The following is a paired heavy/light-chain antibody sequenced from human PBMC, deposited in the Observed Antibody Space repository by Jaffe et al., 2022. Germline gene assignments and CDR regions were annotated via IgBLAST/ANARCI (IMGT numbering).Light chain of an antibody. CDR2: GAS. V-gene: IGKV3-15*01. CDR3: QQYNNWPLG. J-gene: IGKJ1*01. Sequence: EIVMTQSPATLSVSPGERATLSCTASQGVRSNLAWYQQKPGQAPRLLFYGASTRATGIPARFSGSGSGTEFTLTISSLQSEDFAVYYCQQYNNWPLGFGQGTKVEIK. CDR1: QGVRSN.
Heavy chain of an antibody. CDR3: AKTPGIVLVGEPYWYFDL. D-gene: IGHD2-8*02. CDR1: GFTFSTYG. Sequence: EVQLLESGGDLVQPGGSLRLSCAASGFTFSTYGMSWVRQAPGKGLEWVSTITSTGASTHYTDSVEGRFTISRDNSKNTLYLQMNTLRAEDAAVYYCAKTPGIVLVGEPYWYFDLWGRGTLVTVSS. V-gene: IGHV3-23*01. CDR2: ITSTGAST. J-gene: IGHJ2*01.